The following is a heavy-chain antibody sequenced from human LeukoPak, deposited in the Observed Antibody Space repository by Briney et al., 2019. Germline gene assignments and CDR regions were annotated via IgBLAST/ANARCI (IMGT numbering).Heavy chain of an antibody. CDR2: IYHSGST. D-gene: IGHD6-13*01. CDR1: GYSISSGYY. Sequence: SETLSHTCTVSGYSISSGYYWGWIRQPPGKGLEWIGSIYHSGSTYYNPSLKSRVTISVDTSKNQFSLKLSSVTAADTAVYYCARDHEQQLVQKYLDYWGQGTLVTVSS. CDR3: ARDHEQQLVQKYLDY. J-gene: IGHJ4*02. V-gene: IGHV4-38-2*02.